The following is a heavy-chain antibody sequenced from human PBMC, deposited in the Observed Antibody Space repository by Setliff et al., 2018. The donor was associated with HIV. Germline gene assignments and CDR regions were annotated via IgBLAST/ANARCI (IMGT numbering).Heavy chain of an antibody. CDR1: GGTFNSFA. CDR2: ITPIFGTA. CDR3: ARRTGAGVFDY. Sequence: GASVKVSCKASGGTFNSFAISWVRQAPGQGLEWMGGITPIFGTAKYAQRFQGRVTITADESTSTAYLELSSLRSEDTAVYYCARRTGAGVFDYWGQGTLVTVSS. J-gene: IGHJ4*02. V-gene: IGHV1-69*13. D-gene: IGHD3-10*01.